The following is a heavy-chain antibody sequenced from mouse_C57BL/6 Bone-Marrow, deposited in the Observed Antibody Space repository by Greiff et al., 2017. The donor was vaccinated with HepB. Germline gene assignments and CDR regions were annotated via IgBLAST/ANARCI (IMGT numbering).Heavy chain of an antibody. J-gene: IGHJ1*03. V-gene: IGHV1-52*01. D-gene: IGHD1-1*01. CDR1: GYTFTSYW. Sequence: QVQLKQPGAELVRPGSSVKLSCKASGYTFTSYWMHWVKQRPIQGLEWIGNIDPSDSETNYNQKFKDKATLTVDKSSSTAYMQLSSLTSEDSAVYYCARFYYGSRGYWYFDVWGTGTTVTVSS. CDR3: ARFYYGSRGYWYFDV. CDR2: IDPSDSET.